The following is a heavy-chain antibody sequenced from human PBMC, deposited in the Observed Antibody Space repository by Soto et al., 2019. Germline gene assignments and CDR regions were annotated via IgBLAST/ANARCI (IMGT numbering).Heavy chain of an antibody. CDR3: ARVTYYYDSSGYYPYYFDY. V-gene: IGHV1-18*04. J-gene: IGHJ4*02. CDR2: ISAYNGNT. CDR1: GYTFTSYG. Sequence: ASVKVSCKASGYTFTSYGISWVRQAPGQGLEWMGWISAYNGNTNYAQKLQGRVTMTTDTSTSTAYMELRSLRSDDTAVYYCARVTYYYDSSGYYPYYFDYWGQGTLVTVSS. D-gene: IGHD3-22*01.